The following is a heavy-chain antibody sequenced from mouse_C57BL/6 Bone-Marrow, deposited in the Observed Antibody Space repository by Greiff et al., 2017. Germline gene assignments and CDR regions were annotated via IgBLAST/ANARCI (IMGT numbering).Heavy chain of an antibody. V-gene: IGHV1-69*01. CDR3: ARWAANWDLHWYFDV. CDR2: IDPSDSYP. Sequence: QVQLQQPGAELVMPGASVKLSCKASGYTFTSYWMPWVKQRPGQGLEWIGEIDPSDSYPNYNQKFKGKSILTVDKSSSTAYMQLSSLTSEDSAVYYCARWAANWDLHWYFDVWGTGTTVTVSS. J-gene: IGHJ1*03. D-gene: IGHD4-1*01. CDR1: GYTFTSYW.